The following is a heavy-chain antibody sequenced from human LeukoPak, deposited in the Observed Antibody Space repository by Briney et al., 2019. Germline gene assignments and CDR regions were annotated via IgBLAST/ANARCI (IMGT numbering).Heavy chain of an antibody. CDR3: TRDRGAYNLYDY. J-gene: IGHJ4*02. Sequence: GGSLRLSCTASGFTFGDYAMSWIRQAPGKGLEWVGFIRSKAYGETADYAASVKGRFTISRDDSKAIAYLQMNSLETEDTAVYHCTRDRGAYNLYDYWGQGTLVTVSS. D-gene: IGHD1-1*01. CDR1: GFTFGDYA. CDR2: IRSKAYGETA. V-gene: IGHV3-49*03.